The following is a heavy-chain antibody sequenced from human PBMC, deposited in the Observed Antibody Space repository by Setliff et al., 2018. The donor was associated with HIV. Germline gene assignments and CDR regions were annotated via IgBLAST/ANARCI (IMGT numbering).Heavy chain of an antibody. CDR1: DGSISSSNW. CDR3: ARVDTMLLFFDL. Sequence: PSETLSLTCAVSDGSISSSNWWSWVRQPPGKGLEWIGSVYYSGSTYHNPSLKSRITISIDTSKDHFSLHLTSVTVADTAIYYCARVDTMLLFFDLWGQGTLVTVSS. D-gene: IGHD3-10*02. V-gene: IGHV4-4*02. J-gene: IGHJ4*02. CDR2: VYYSGST.